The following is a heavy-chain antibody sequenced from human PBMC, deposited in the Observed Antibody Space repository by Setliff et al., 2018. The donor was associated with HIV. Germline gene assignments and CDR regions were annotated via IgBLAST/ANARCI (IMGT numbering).Heavy chain of an antibody. CDR1: GLRFSSYE. CDR2: VHQDGSPT. D-gene: IGHD3-10*02. V-gene: IGHV3-30*02. CDR3: AIFYVRGAYDGIDV. J-gene: IGHJ6*02. Sequence: GGSLRLSCAASGLRFSSYEMHWVRQAPGKGLEWVAFVHQDGSPTKYGEPVKGRFTVSRDNSKSTVSLQMNSLRREDTAIYYCAIFYVRGAYDGIDVWGQGTLVTVSS.